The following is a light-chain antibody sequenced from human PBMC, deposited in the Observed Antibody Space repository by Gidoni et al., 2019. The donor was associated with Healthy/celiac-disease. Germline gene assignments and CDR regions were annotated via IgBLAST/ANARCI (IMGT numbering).Light chain of an antibody. Sequence: DIQMTQSPSSPSASVGDRVTITCRASQSISSYLNWYQQKPGKAPKLLIYAASSLQSGVPSRFSGSGSGTDFTLTISSLQPEDFATYYCQQSYSRETFGQGTKVEIK. CDR1: QSISSY. CDR3: QQSYSRET. CDR2: AAS. V-gene: IGKV1-39*01. J-gene: IGKJ1*01.